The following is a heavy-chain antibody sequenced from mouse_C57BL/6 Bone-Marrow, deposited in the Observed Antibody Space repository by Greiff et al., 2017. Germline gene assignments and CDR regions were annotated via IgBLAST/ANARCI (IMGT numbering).Heavy chain of an antibody. CDR2: ISDGGSYT. Sequence: DVMLVESGGGLVKPGGSLKLSCAASGFTFSSYAMSWVRQTPEKRLEWVATISDGGSYTYYPDNVKGRFTISRDNAKNNLYLQMSHLKSEDTAMYYCARDLFITTVVADYAMDYWGQGTSVTVSS. D-gene: IGHD1-1*01. CDR1: GFTFSSYA. CDR3: ARDLFITTVVADYAMDY. V-gene: IGHV5-4*01. J-gene: IGHJ4*01.